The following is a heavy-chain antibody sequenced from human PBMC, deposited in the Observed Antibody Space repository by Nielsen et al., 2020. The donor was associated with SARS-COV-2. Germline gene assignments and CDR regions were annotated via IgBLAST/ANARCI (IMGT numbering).Heavy chain of an antibody. Sequence: GGSLRLSCAASGFTFSSYAMHWVRQAPGKGLEWVAVISYDGSNKYYADSVKGRFTISRDNSKNTLYLQMNSLIAEDTAVYYCARDRRRKIFGVVPSVAFDIWGQGTMVTVSS. J-gene: IGHJ3*02. D-gene: IGHD3-3*01. CDR1: GFTFSSYA. CDR3: ARDRRRKIFGVVPSVAFDI. CDR2: ISYDGSNK. V-gene: IGHV3-30*04.